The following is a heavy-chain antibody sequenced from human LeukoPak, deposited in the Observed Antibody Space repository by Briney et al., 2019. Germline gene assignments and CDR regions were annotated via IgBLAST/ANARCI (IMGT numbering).Heavy chain of an antibody. CDR3: ARDGVPAAIWFDP. Sequence: SETLSLTCTVSGGSISSSSYYWGWIRQPPGKGLEWIGSIYYSGSTYYNPSLKSRVTISVDTSKNQFSLKLSSVTAADTAVYYCARDGVPAAIWFDPWGQGTLVTVSS. CDR2: IYYSGST. CDR1: GGSISSSSYY. J-gene: IGHJ5*02. V-gene: IGHV4-39*07. D-gene: IGHD2-2*01.